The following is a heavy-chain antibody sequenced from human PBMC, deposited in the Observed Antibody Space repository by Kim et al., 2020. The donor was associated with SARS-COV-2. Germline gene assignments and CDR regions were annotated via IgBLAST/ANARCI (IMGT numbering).Heavy chain of an antibody. D-gene: IGHD6-19*01. V-gene: IGHV3-30*04. Sequence: GGSLRLSCAASGFTFSSYAMHWVRQAPGKGLEWVAVISYDGSNKYYADSVKGRFTISRDNSKNTLYLQMNSLRAEDTAVYYCARDVQETQWLAMYWGQGTLVTVSS. CDR1: GFTFSSYA. CDR2: ISYDGSNK. J-gene: IGHJ4*02. CDR3: ARDVQETQWLAMY.